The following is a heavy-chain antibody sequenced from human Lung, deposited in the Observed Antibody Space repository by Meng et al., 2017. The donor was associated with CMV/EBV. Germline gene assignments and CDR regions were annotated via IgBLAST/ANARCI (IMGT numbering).Heavy chain of an antibody. CDR1: GYTFTGYY. J-gene: IGHJ4*02. Sequence: ASVXVSCKASGYTFTGYYMHWVRQAPGQGLEWMGWINPNSGGTNYAQKFQGRVTMTRDTSISTAYMELSRLRSDDTAVYYCARDRYIRVGAPWDYWGQGTLVTVSS. CDR3: ARDRYIRVGAPWDY. V-gene: IGHV1-2*02. CDR2: INPNSGGT. D-gene: IGHD1-26*01.